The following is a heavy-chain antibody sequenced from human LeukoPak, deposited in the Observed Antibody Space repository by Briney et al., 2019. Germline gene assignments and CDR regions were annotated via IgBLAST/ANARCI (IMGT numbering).Heavy chain of an antibody. CDR3: ARAYGGNSGYYFDY. Sequence: SSVKVPCKASGGIFSSYAIILVLQAAGPGLECRGNIVHILGIAHYAQHVQRRVTIPADKATSTAYMELSSLKSEDTAVYYCARAYGGNSGYYFDYWGQGTLVTVSS. V-gene: IGHV1-69*04. D-gene: IGHD4-23*01. J-gene: IGHJ4*02. CDR2: IVHILGIA. CDR1: GGIFSSYA.